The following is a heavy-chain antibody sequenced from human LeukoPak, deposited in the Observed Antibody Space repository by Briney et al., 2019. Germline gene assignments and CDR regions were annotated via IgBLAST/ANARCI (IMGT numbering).Heavy chain of an antibody. CDR1: GYTFTSYG. CDR3: ARESRDILTGPPDAFDI. CDR2: ISAYNGNT. Sequence: ASVKVSCKASGYTFTSYGISWVRQAPGQGLEWMGWISAYNGNTNYAQKLQGRVAMTTDTSTSTAYMELRSLRSDDTAVYYCARESRDILTGPPDAFDIWGQGTMVTVSS. V-gene: IGHV1-18*01. D-gene: IGHD3-9*01. J-gene: IGHJ3*02.